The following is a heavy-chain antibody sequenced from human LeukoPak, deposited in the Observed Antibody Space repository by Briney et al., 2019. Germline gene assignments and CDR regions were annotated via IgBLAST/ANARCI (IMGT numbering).Heavy chain of an antibody. CDR1: GFTFDDYG. J-gene: IGHJ4*02. V-gene: IGHV3-20*04. Sequence: PGGSLRLSCAASGFTFDDYGMSWVRQAPGKGLEWVSGINWNGGSTGYADSVKGRCTISRDNAKNYLYLQTNSLRAEDTALYYCARLKTYYDFWSGHYMDYWGQGTLVTVSS. CDR3: ARLKTYYDFWSGHYMDY. CDR2: INWNGGST. D-gene: IGHD3-3*01.